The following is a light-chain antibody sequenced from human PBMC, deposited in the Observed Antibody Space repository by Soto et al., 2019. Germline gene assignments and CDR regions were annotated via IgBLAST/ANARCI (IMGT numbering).Light chain of an antibody. J-gene: IGLJ2*01. Sequence: QPASVSGSPGQSITISCTGTSSDVGGYHYVSWYQQHPGKAPKVMIYDVTDRPSGVSNRFSGSKSGDTASLTISGLQAEDEADYYCSSYTSSSTLVFGGVTQLTVL. CDR3: SSYTSSSTLV. CDR2: DVT. CDR1: SSDVGGYHY. V-gene: IGLV2-14*01.